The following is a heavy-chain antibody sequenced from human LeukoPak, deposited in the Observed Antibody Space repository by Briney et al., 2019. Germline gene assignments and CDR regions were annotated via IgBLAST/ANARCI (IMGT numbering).Heavy chain of an antibody. D-gene: IGHD3-3*01. CDR1: GGSISSGGYY. CDR3: ARGKGVTTFGVVKYYGMDV. J-gene: IGHJ6*02. V-gene: IGHV4-31*03. Sequence: PSQTLSLTCTVSGGSISSGGYYWSWIRQPPGKGLEWIGYIYYSGSTYYNPSLKSRVTISVDTSKNQFSLKLSSVTAADTAVYYCARGKGVTTFGVVKYYGMDVWGQGTTVTVSS. CDR2: IYYSGST.